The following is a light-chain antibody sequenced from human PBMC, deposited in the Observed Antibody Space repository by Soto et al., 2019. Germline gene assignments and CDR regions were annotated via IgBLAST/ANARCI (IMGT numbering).Light chain of an antibody. V-gene: IGKV3-20*01. CDR1: QSVTSSY. Sequence: EIVLTQSPDPLSLSPGERATLSCRASQSVTSSYLAWYQHKPGQAPRLLIYGASLRATGIPDRFSGSASGTDFSLTISRLEPEDFAVYYCQQHGFSPRTFGPGTRGEIK. CDR2: GAS. J-gene: IGKJ1*01. CDR3: QQHGFSPRT.